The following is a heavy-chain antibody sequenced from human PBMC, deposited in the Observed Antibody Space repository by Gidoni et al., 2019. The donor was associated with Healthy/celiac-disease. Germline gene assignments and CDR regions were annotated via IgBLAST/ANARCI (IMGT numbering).Heavy chain of an antibody. J-gene: IGHJ4*02. CDR1: GFTFDDYA. Sequence: EVQLVESGGGLVQPGRSLRLSCAASGFTFDDYAMHWVRQAPGKGLEWVSGISWNSGSIGYADSVKGRFTISRDNAKNPLYLQMNSLRAEDTALYYCAKDLGEWFGELSVAPTFDYWGQGTLVTVSS. CDR3: AKDLGEWFGELSVAPTFDY. V-gene: IGHV3-9*01. D-gene: IGHD3-10*01. CDR2: ISWNSGSI.